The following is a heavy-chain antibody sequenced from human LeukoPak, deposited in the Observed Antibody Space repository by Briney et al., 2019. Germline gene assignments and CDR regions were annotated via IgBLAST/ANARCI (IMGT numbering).Heavy chain of an antibody. CDR2: IYPGDSDT. CDR1: GYSFTSYW. D-gene: IGHD3-3*01. J-gene: IGHJ6*03. Sequence: GESLKISCKGSGYSFTSYWIGWVRQMPGKGLEWMGIIYPGDSDTRYSSSFQGQVTISADKSISTAYLQWSSLKASDTAMYYCARGPFYDFWSGYLRPYYYMDVWGKGTTVTVSS. V-gene: IGHV5-51*01. CDR3: ARGPFYDFWSGYLRPYYYMDV.